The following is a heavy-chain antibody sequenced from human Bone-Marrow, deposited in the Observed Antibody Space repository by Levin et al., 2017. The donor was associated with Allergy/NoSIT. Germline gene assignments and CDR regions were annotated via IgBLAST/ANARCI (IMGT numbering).Heavy chain of an antibody. CDR3: ARGPYSDYELVDY. V-gene: IGHV1-2*06. CDR1: GYTFTGYY. D-gene: IGHD4-11*01. CDR2: INPNSGGT. Sequence: ASVKVSCKASGYTFTGYYLHWVRQTPGQGLEWMGRINPNSGGTNYAQKFQGRVIMTRDTSITTGYMELTSLRSDDAAVYYCARGPYSDYELVDYWGQGTLVTVSS. J-gene: IGHJ4*02.